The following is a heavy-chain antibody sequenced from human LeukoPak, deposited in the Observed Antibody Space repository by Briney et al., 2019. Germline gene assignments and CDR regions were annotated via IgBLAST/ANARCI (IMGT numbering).Heavy chain of an antibody. J-gene: IGHJ4*02. CDR1: GFTFTNAW. Sequence: GGSLRLSCAVSGFTFTNAWMNWVRQAPGKGLEWVGRIKSKADGETIDYAAPVKGRFTFSRDDSKNMLYLQMNSLKSEDTAVYYCSTLTSRGLSDSWGQGTLVTVSS. V-gene: IGHV3-15*07. CDR3: STLTSRGLSDS. CDR2: IKSKADGETI. D-gene: IGHD1-20*01.